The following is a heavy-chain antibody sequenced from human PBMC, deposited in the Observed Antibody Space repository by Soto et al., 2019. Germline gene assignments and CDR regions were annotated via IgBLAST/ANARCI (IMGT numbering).Heavy chain of an antibody. D-gene: IGHD3-3*01. J-gene: IGHJ6*02. CDR1: GFTFSSYA. Sequence: GGSLRLSCAASGFTFSSYAMSWVRQAPGKGLEWVSAISGSGGSTYYADSVKGRFTISRDNSKNTLYLQMNSLRAEDTAVYYCAKAPSARSYDFWSGDHPGSGMDVWGQGTTVTVSS. CDR3: AKAPSARSYDFWSGDHPGSGMDV. CDR2: ISGSGGST. V-gene: IGHV3-23*01.